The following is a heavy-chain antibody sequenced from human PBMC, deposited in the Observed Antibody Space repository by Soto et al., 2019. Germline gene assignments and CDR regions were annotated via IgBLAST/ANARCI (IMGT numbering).Heavy chain of an antibody. CDR3: SRVITGTTIYYYYGMDV. D-gene: IGHD1-7*01. CDR1: GYTFTSYG. V-gene: IGHV1-18*01. CDR2: ISAYNGNT. J-gene: IGHJ6*02. Sequence: QVQLVQSGAEVKKPGASVKVSCKASGYTFTSYGINWVRQAPGQGLEWMGWISAYNGNTNYAQKLQGRVTMTTDTSTSTAYMELRMLRSDDTAVYDCSRVITGTTIYYYYGMDVWGQGTTVTASS.